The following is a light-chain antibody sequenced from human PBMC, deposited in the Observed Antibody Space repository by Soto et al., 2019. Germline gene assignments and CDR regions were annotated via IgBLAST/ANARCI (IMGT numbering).Light chain of an antibody. CDR3: SSYTTSSTRL. CDR1: TSDVGAYNY. CDR2: TVS. V-gene: IGLV2-14*01. Sequence: QSALTQPASVSGSPGQSITISCTGTTSDVGAYNYVSWYQQHPGKAPKLMIYTVSNRPSGVSNRFSGSKSGNTASLTISGLQPEDEADYYCSSYTTSSTRLFGGGTKLTV. J-gene: IGLJ2*01.